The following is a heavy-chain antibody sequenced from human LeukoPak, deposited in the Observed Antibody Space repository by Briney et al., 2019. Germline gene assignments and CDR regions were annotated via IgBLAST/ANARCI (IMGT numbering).Heavy chain of an antibody. D-gene: IGHD2-2*01. CDR3: ASKDSEVQYQGGFDY. V-gene: IGHV3-21*01. J-gene: IGHJ4*02. CDR2: ISSSGTYI. CDR1: GFTFSTYS. Sequence: PGGSLRLSCAASGFTFSTYSMNWVRQAPGKGLEWVSSISSSGTYIYYADSLKGRFTISRDNAKNSLYLQMNSLRAEDTAVYYGASKDSEVQYQGGFDYWGQGTLVTVSS.